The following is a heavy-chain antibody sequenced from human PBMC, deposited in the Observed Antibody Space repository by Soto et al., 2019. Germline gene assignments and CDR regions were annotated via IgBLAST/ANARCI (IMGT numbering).Heavy chain of an antibody. Sequence: GGSLRLSCVVSGFTFSNYWMNWVRQAPGKGLEWVANINQDGSGKYYVDSVKGRFTVSRDNAENSLYLQMNSLRAEDTAVYYCASLSLFATRDYWGQGTLVTVSS. CDR1: GFTFSNYW. J-gene: IGHJ4*02. CDR2: INQDGSGK. V-gene: IGHV3-7*01. CDR3: ASLSLFATRDY. D-gene: IGHD1-1*01.